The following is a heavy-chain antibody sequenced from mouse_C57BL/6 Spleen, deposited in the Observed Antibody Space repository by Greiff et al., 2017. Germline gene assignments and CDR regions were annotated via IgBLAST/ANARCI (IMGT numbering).Heavy chain of an antibody. CDR3: TLTTVVDWYFDV. CDR2: IRNKANNHAT. V-gene: IGHV6-6*01. D-gene: IGHD1-1*01. Sequence: EVKVVESGGGLVQPGGSMKLSCAASGFTFSDAWMDWVRQSPEKGLEWVAEIRNKANNHATYYAESVKGRFTISRDDSKSSVYLQMNSLRAEDTGIYDCTLTTVVDWYFDVWGTGTTVTVSS. J-gene: IGHJ1*03. CDR1: GFTFSDAW.